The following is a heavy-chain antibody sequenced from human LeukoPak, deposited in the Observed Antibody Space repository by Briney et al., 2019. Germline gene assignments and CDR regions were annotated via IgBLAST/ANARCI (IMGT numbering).Heavy chain of an antibody. CDR1: GGSISSGSYY. J-gene: IGHJ6*02. V-gene: IGHV4-61*02. D-gene: IGHD3-3*01. Sequence: PSQTLSLTCTVSGGSISSGSYYWSWIRQPAGKGLEWIGRIYTSGSTNYNPSLKSRVTISVDTSKNQFSLKLSSVTAADTAVYYCARETIRFLGSGLNYYGNYYYYYGMDVWGQGTTVTVSS. CDR2: IYTSGST. CDR3: ARETIRFLGSGLNYYGNYYYYYGMDV.